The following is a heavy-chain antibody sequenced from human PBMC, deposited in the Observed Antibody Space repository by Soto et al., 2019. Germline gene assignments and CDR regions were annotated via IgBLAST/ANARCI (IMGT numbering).Heavy chain of an antibody. J-gene: IGHJ6*02. Sequence: GSSLRLAFAASGFMFCGSRLILALQAPGKGLEWVANIKQEESEKYYVGSVKGRFTISRDNAKNSLYLQMNSLRAEDTAVYYCARIRGKGYDFWSGYYYYYGMDDWGQGTTVTVSS. D-gene: IGHD3-3*01. CDR3: ARIRGKGYDFWSGYYYYYGMDD. CDR1: GFMFCGSR. CDR2: IKQEESEK. V-gene: IGHV3-7*03.